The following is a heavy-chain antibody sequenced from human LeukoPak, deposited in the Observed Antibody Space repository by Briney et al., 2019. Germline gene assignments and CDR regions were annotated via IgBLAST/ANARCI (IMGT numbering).Heavy chain of an antibody. D-gene: IGHD2-21*01. J-gene: IGHJ4*02. Sequence: SETLSLTCTVSGVSMSAYQWSWVRQSPEKGLEWIGCINTKGETSYNPSLKSRVTTSVDTSKSQFSLRLTSVTAADTAVYYCATSNDAKIAPFDHWGQGAPVTVSP. V-gene: IGHV4-4*09. CDR3: ATSNDAKIAPFDH. CDR2: INTKGET. CDR1: GVSMSAYQ.